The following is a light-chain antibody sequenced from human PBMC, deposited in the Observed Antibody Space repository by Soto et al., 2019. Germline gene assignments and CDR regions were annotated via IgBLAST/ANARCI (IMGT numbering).Light chain of an antibody. CDR3: GTCYSRLSAVV. CDR1: SSNIGNNY. V-gene: IGLV1-51*01. CDR2: DNN. Sequence: QSVLTQPPSVSAAPGPKVTISCSGSSSNIGNNYVSWYQQLPGTAPKLLIYDNNKRPSGIPDRFSGSKSGTSATLGITGLQTGDEADYYCGTCYSRLSAVVFGGGTKVTVL. J-gene: IGLJ2*01.